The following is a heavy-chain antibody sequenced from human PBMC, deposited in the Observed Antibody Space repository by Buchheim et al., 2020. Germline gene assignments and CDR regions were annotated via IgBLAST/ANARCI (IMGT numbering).Heavy chain of an antibody. CDR2: ISSTDGST. CDR1: GFTFTNHA. D-gene: IGHD6-6*01. J-gene: IGHJ6*03. CDR3: AKSSETRLDEYYFYYYMDV. V-gene: IGHV3-23*01. Sequence: EVQLLESGGGLVQPGGSLRLSCTASGFTFTNHAMTWVRQAPGKGLEWVSTISSTDGSTYYADSGKGRFTISRDNSKNTLYLQMNSLRAEDTAVFYCAKSSETRLDEYYFYYYMDVWGKGTT.